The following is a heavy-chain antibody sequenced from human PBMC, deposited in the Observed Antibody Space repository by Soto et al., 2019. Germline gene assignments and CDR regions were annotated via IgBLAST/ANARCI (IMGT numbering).Heavy chain of an antibody. Sequence: ASVKVSCKASGYTFTGYYMHWVRQAPGQGLEWMGWINPNSGGTNYAQKFQGWVTMTRDTSISTAYMELSRLSSDDTAVYYCARAYDFWSGYSQYNWFDPWGQGTLVTVSS. CDR1: GYTFTGYY. V-gene: IGHV1-2*04. J-gene: IGHJ5*02. D-gene: IGHD3-3*01. CDR2: INPNSGGT. CDR3: ARAYDFWSGYSQYNWFDP.